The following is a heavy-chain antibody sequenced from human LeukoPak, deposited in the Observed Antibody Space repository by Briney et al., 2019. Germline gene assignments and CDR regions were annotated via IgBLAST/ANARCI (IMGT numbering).Heavy chain of an antibody. CDR2: IYYSGST. J-gene: IGHJ4*02. Sequence: SETLSLTCAVSGGSISSYYWSWIRQPPGKGLEWIGYIYYSGSTNYNPSLKSRVTISVDTSKNQFSLKLSSVTAADTAVYYCARARITMVRGPEFDYWGQGTLVTVSS. V-gene: IGHV4-59*08. CDR1: GGSISSYY. D-gene: IGHD3-10*01. CDR3: ARARITMVRGPEFDY.